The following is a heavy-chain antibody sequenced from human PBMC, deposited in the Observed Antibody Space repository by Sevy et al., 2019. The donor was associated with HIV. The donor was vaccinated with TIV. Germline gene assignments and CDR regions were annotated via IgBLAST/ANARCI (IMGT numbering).Heavy chain of an antibody. D-gene: IGHD1-7*01. Sequence: GGSLRLSCAASGFTFSSYAMHWVRQAPGKGLEWVAVISYDGSNKYYADSVKGRFTISRDNSKNTLYLQMNSLRAEDTAIYYCARDRRNYAGQYFDYWGQGTLVTVSS. V-gene: IGHV3-30*04. CDR2: ISYDGSNK. CDR3: ARDRRNYAGQYFDY. J-gene: IGHJ4*02. CDR1: GFTFSSYA.